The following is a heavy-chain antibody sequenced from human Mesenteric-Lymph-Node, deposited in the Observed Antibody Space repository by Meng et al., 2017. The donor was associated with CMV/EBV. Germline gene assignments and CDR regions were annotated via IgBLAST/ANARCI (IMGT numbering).Heavy chain of an antibody. D-gene: IGHD3-9*01. V-gene: IGHV1-8*01. CDR2: MTPDSGNT. Sequence: CTASVYTFTSFDIDWVRQAPGQWLEWMGWMTPDSGNTNYAQRFQGRVTMTRDTSTNTAYMELSSLTFEDTAVYYCARGPHRDWLYYWGQGTLVTVSS. CDR1: VYTFTSFD. CDR3: ARGPHRDWLYY. J-gene: IGHJ4*02.